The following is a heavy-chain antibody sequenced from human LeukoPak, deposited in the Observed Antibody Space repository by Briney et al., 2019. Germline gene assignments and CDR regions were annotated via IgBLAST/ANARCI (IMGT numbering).Heavy chain of an antibody. CDR3: ASGGDYYYGMDV. J-gene: IGHJ6*02. Sequence: SETLSLTCTVSGGSISSGGYYWSWLRQHPGKGLEWIGYIYYSGSTYYSPSLKSRVTISVDTSKNQFSLKLSSVTAADTAVYYCASGGDYYYGMDVWGQGTTVTVSS. CDR2: IYYSGST. CDR1: GGSISSGGYY. V-gene: IGHV4-31*03.